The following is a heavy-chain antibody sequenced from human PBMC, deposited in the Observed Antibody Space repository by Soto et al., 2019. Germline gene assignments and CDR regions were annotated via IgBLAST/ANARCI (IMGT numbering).Heavy chain of an antibody. V-gene: IGHV1-3*01. D-gene: IGHD2-2*01. Sequence: GASVKVSCKASGYTFTRYSMHSVRPPPGQRLEWMGCINAGNSNTQYSQKFQGRVTITRDESASTAYMELRSLRSEDTAVYYCARVQVPAVCVVVWFDPWGQGTLVTVSS. J-gene: IGHJ5*02. CDR3: ARVQVPAVCVVVWFDP. CDR1: GYTFTRYS. CDR2: INAGNSNT.